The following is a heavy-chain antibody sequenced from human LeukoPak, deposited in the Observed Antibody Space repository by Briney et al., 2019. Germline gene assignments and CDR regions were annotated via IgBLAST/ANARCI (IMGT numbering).Heavy chain of an antibody. D-gene: IGHD6-13*01. V-gene: IGHV4-4*09. CDR2: IYTSGSI. J-gene: IGHJ4*02. Sequence: SETLSLTCTVSGGSISGYYWSWIRQPPGKGLEWIGFIYTSGSINYNPSLKSRVTISVDTSKNQFPLKLSSVTAADTAVYYCARHGGGSSSWYSVGYWGQGTLVTVSS. CDR1: GGSISGYY. CDR3: ARHGGGSSSWYSVGY.